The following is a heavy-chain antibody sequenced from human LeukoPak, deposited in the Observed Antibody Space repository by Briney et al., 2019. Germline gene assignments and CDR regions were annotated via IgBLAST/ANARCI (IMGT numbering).Heavy chain of an antibody. CDR1: GYTFTSYG. J-gene: IGHJ5*02. V-gene: IGHV1-18*01. CDR3: ARDRFRYCSSTSCQKLNWFDP. D-gene: IGHD2-2*01. CDR2: ISAYNGNT. Sequence: ASVTVSCKASGYTFTSYGISWVRQAPGQGLEWMGWISAYNGNTNYAQKLQGRVTMTTDTSTSTAYMELRSLRSDDTAVYYCARDRFRYCSSTSCQKLNWFDPWGQETLVTVSS.